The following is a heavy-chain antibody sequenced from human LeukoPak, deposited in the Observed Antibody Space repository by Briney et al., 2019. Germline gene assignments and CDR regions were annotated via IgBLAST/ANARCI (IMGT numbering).Heavy chain of an antibody. V-gene: IGHV3-23*01. J-gene: IGHJ4*02. Sequence: PGGSLRLSCAASGFTFSSYAMSWVRQAPGKGLEWVSAISGSGGSTYYADSVKGRFTISRDNSKNTLYLHMNSLRAEDTAVYYCAKDPEMATITSFDYWGQGTLVTVSS. CDR3: AKDPEMATITSFDY. CDR2: ISGSGGST. CDR1: GFTFSSYA. D-gene: IGHD5-24*01.